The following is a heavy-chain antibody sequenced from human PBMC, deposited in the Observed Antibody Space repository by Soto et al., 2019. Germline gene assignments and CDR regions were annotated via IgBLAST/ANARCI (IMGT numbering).Heavy chain of an antibody. Sequence: EVQLLESGGGLVQPGGSLRLSCAASGFTFSSYARSWVRQAPGKGLEWVSAISGSGGSTYYADSVKGRFTISRDNSKNTLYLQMNSLRAEDTAVYYCAKFPEGYCSSTSCYAFDYWGQGTLVTVSS. CDR3: AKFPEGYCSSTSCYAFDY. CDR1: GFTFSSYA. CDR2: ISGSGGST. J-gene: IGHJ4*02. D-gene: IGHD2-2*01. V-gene: IGHV3-23*01.